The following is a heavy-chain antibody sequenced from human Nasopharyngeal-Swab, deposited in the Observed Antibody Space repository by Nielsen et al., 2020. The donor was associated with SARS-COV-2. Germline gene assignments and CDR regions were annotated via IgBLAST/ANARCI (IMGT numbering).Heavy chain of an antibody. CDR2: IKQDGSEK. D-gene: IGHD4/OR15-4a*01. V-gene: IGHV3-7*01. Sequence: GGSLRLSCAASGFTFSSYWMSWVRQAPGKGLEWVANIKQDGSEKYYVDSVKGRFTISRDNAENSLYLQMNSLRAEDTAVYYCARDIYGDNYYYYYGMDVWGQGTTVTVSS. CDR3: ARDIYGDNYYYYYGMDV. CDR1: GFTFSSYW. J-gene: IGHJ6*02.